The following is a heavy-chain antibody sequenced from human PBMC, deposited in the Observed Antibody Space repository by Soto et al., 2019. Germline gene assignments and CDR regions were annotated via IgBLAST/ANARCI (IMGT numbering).Heavy chain of an antibody. D-gene: IGHD2-8*01. V-gene: IGHV3-48*02. J-gene: IGHJ4*02. CDR3: ASSLGYCTNGVCR. Sequence: GGSLRLSCAASGFTFSSYSMNWVRQAPGKGLEWVSYISSSSTIYYADSVKGRFTISRDNAKNSLYLQMNSLRDEDTAVYYCASSLGYCTNGVCRWGQGTLVTVSS. CDR1: GFTFSSYS. CDR2: ISSSSTI.